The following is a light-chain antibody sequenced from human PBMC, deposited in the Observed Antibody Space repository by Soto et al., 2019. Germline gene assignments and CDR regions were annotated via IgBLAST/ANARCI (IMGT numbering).Light chain of an antibody. Sequence: QAVLTQPASVSGSPGQSITISCTGTSGDIGSYNRVSWYQQHPGKAPKLINYEVTDRPSGVSNRFSGSKSGNTASLTISGLQAEDEAEYYCSSYTNINTRACVFGTGTKLTVL. CDR3: SSYTNINTRACV. J-gene: IGLJ1*01. V-gene: IGLV2-14*01. CDR2: EVT. CDR1: SGDIGSYNR.